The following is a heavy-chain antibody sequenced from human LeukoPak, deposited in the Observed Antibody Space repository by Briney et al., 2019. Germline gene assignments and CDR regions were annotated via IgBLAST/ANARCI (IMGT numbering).Heavy chain of an antibody. Sequence: SETLSLTCTVSGGYISSYYWSWIRQPPGKGLEWIGYIFNSGSTNYNPSLKSRVTISVDTSKNQFSLKLSSVTAADTAVYFCALGDCSSTSCYVFAYWGQGTLVTVSS. CDR3: ALGDCSSTSCYVFAY. J-gene: IGHJ4*02. V-gene: IGHV4-59*01. CDR2: IFNSGST. CDR1: GGYISSYY. D-gene: IGHD2-2*01.